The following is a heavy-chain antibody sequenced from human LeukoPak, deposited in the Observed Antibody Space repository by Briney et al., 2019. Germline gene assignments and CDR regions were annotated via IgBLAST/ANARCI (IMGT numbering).Heavy chain of an antibody. CDR2: INHSGST. CDR1: GGSFSGYY. Sequence: PSETLSLTCAVYGGSFSGYYWSWIRQPPGKGLEWIGEINHSGSTNYNPSLKSRVTISVDTSKDQFSLKLSSVTAADTAVYYCARDRGTWNDDGFDYWGQGTLVTVSS. D-gene: IGHD1-1*01. J-gene: IGHJ4*02. CDR3: ARDRGTWNDDGFDY. V-gene: IGHV4-34*01.